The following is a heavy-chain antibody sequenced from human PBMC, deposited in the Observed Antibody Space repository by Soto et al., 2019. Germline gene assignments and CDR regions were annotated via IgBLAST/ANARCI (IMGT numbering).Heavy chain of an antibody. CDR2: IYYSGST. CDR1: GGSISSSSYY. V-gene: IGHV4-39*01. D-gene: IGHD1-20*01. CDR3: ASIQYNWNDVPFDY. Sequence: SETLSLTCTVSGGSISSSSYYWGWIRQPPGKGLEWIGSIYYSGSTCYNPSLKSRVTISVDTSKNQFSLKLSSVTAADTAVYYCASIQYNWNDVPFDYWGQGTLVTVSS. J-gene: IGHJ4*02.